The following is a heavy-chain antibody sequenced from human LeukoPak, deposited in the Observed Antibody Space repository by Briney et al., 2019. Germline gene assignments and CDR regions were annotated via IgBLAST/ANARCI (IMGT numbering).Heavy chain of an antibody. CDR1: GGSFSGYY. V-gene: IGHV4-34*01. D-gene: IGHD3-10*01. J-gene: IGHJ3*01. CDR3: ARGDVLLV. Sequence: SETLSLTCAVYGGSFSGYYWSWIRQPPGKGLEWIGEINHSGSTNYNPSLKSRVTISVDTSKNQFSLKLSSVTAADTAVYYCARGDVLLVWGQGTMVTVSS. CDR2: INHSGST.